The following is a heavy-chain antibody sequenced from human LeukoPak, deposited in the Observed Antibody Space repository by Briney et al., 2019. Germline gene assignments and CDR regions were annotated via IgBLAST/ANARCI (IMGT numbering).Heavy chain of an antibody. CDR3: ARAYYESSGDHDY. D-gene: IGHD3-22*01. V-gene: IGHV4-34*01. J-gene: IGHJ4*02. Sequence: SETLSLTCAVYGGSFSGYYWSWIRQPPGKGLEWIWEINHSGSTNYNPSLTSRVTISVETSKNKFSLKLSSVTGPDTAVYYCARAYYESSGDHDYWGQGTLVTVSS. CDR2: INHSGST. CDR1: GGSFSGYY.